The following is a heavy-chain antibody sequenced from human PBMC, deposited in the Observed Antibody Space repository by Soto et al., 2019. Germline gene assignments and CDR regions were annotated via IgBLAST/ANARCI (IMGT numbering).Heavy chain of an antibody. J-gene: IGHJ6*03. V-gene: IGHV4-59*12. CDR3: ARGLVAAAGTRYYYYYYMDV. CDR2: IYYSGST. D-gene: IGHD6-13*01. Sequence: SETLSLTCTVSGGSISSYYWSWIRQPPGKGLEWIGYIYYSGSTNYNPSLKSRVTISVDTSKNQFSLKLSSVTAADTAVYYCARGLVAAAGTRYYYYYYMDVWGEGTTVTAP. CDR1: GGSISSYY.